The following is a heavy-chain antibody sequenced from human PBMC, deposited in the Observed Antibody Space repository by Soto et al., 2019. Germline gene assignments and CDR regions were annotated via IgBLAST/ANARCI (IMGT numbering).Heavy chain of an antibody. Sequence: XGTLSLSCTVSGVSVSRGRYYWSWIRQPPGKGLEWIGYSYYSGITNYNPSLKSRVTVSVDTSKNQFSLKLSSVTAADTAVYYCPRFTGVGATTVDDWGPGTLVTVSS. D-gene: IGHD1-26*01. CDR2: SYYSGIT. CDR1: GVSVSRGRYY. CDR3: PRFTGVGATTVDD. V-gene: IGHV4-61*01. J-gene: IGHJ4*02.